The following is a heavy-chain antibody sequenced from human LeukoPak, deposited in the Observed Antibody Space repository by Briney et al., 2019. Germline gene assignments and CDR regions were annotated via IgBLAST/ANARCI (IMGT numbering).Heavy chain of an antibody. Sequence: PGGSLRLSCAASGITFSSFGMHWVRQAPGKGLEWVAFIWYDGSNKYYADSVKGRFTISRDNSKNTLYLQMNSLRVEDTAVYYCARDGTVTAGPFDPWGQGTLVTVSS. J-gene: IGHJ5*02. V-gene: IGHV3-33*01. CDR1: GITFSSFG. CDR2: IWYDGSNK. CDR3: ARDGTVTAGPFDP. D-gene: IGHD4-11*01.